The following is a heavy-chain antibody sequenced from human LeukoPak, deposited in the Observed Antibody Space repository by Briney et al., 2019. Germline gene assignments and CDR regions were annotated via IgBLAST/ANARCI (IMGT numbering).Heavy chain of an antibody. D-gene: IGHD4-11*01. CDR1: GYSFTNYW. CDR3: ARRYSVSPVDY. Sequence: GESLKISCKGSGYSFTNYWIGWVRQMPGKGLEWMGIIYPADSDTRYSPSFQGQVTISADKSISTAYLQWSSLKASDTAMYFCARRYSVSPVDYWGQGTLVTVSS. CDR2: IYPADSDT. V-gene: IGHV5-51*01. J-gene: IGHJ4*02.